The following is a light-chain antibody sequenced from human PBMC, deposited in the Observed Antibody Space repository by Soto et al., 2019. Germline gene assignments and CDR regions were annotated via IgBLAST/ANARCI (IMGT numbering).Light chain of an antibody. CDR3: SSYTTSTTVV. J-gene: IGLJ1*01. CDR2: EVS. V-gene: IGLV2-14*03. CDR1: SSDVGGYNF. Sequence: QSALTQPASVFGSPGQSITFSCTGTSSDVGGYNFVSWYQQHPGKAPKLMIYEVSSRPSGVSNRFSGSKSGNTAALTISGLQPEDEAEYYCSSYTTSTTVVFGTGTKV.